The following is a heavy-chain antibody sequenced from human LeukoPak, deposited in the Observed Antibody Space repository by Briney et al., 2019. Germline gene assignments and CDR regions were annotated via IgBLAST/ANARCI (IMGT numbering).Heavy chain of an antibody. Sequence: SETLSLTCTVSGGSISSSSYYWGWIRQPPGKGLEWIGSIYYSGSTYYNPSLKSRVTISVDTSKNQFSLKLSSVTAADTAVYYCARPYYYDTSGYHLGAFDIWGQGTMVTVSS. CDR1: GGSISSSSYY. CDR3: ARPYYYDTSGYHLGAFDI. CDR2: IYYSGST. J-gene: IGHJ3*02. V-gene: IGHV4-39*07. D-gene: IGHD3-22*01.